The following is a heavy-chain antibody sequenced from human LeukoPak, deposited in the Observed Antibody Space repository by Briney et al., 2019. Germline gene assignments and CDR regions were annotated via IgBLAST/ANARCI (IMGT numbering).Heavy chain of an antibody. J-gene: IGHJ4*02. CDR3: AKTSGGSGGYYFDY. V-gene: IGHV3-9*01. CDR2: IDWNSGRI. Sequence: PGRSLRLSCTASGFISDHAMHWVRQAPGKGLEWVSGIDWNSGRIGYGESVKGRFTVSRDNAKDSLYLQMNSLRAEDTAVYYCAKTSGGSGGYYFDYWGQGTLVTVSS. CDR1: GFISDHA. D-gene: IGHD2-15*01.